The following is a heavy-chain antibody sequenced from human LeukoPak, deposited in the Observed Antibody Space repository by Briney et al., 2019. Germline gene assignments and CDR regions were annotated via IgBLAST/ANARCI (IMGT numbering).Heavy chain of an antibody. CDR2: IASDGSST. D-gene: IGHD2-21*02. CDR1: GFTFSSYW. V-gene: IGHV3-74*01. CDR3: TSWGDTTAEYFQR. J-gene: IGHJ1*01. Sequence: GGSLRLSCAASGFTFSSYWMNWARQAPGKGLVWVSRIASDGSSTTYADSVKGRFSISRDNAKNTLYLQMNSLRVEDTAVYYCTSWGDTTAEYFQRWGQGTLVTVSS.